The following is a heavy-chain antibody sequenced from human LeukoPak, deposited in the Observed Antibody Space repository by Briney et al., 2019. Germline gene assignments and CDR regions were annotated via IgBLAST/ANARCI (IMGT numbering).Heavy chain of an antibody. Sequence: PGGSLRLSCAASGFTFSSYWMSWVRQAPGKGLEWVANIKQDGSEKYYVDSVKGRFTISRDNSKNSLYLQMNSLRAEDTAVYYCARGSGSYSLDYWGQGTLVTVSS. J-gene: IGHJ4*02. CDR1: GFTFSSYW. V-gene: IGHV3-7*04. CDR2: IKQDGSEK. CDR3: ARGSGSYSLDY. D-gene: IGHD1-26*01.